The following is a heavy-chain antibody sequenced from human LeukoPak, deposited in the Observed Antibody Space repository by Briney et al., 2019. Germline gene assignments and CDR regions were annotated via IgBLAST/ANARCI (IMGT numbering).Heavy chain of an antibody. CDR1: GGSISSSNW. Sequence: SETLSLTCAVSGGSISSSNWWSWVRQPPGKGLEWIGSIYYSGSTYYNPSLKSRVTISVDTSKNQFSLKLSSVTAADTAIYYCARVKDGISPGDSFDIWGQGAMVTVSP. D-gene: IGHD5-24*01. J-gene: IGHJ3*02. CDR3: ARVKDGISPGDSFDI. CDR2: IYYSGST. V-gene: IGHV4-4*02.